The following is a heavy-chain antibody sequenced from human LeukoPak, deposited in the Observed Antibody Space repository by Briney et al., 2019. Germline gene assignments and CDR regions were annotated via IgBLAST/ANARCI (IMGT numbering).Heavy chain of an antibody. J-gene: IGHJ4*02. V-gene: IGHV4-38-2*01. Sequence: PSETLSLTCAVSGYSIRSGDYWGWIRQSPGKGLEWIGSIYHSGSTHYNPSLKSRVTISVDTSKNQFSLMLSSVTAADTAVYYCARNRSLTTTPGFDHWGQGTLVTVSS. CDR3: ARNRSLTTTPGFDH. CDR2: IYHSGST. CDR1: GYSIRSGDY. D-gene: IGHD4-11*01.